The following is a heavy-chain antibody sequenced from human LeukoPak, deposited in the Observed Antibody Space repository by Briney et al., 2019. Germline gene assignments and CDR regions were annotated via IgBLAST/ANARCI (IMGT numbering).Heavy chain of an antibody. D-gene: IGHD3-16*01. CDR1: GFTFDDYG. V-gene: IGHV3-20*04. CDR3: ARVYYDHVMGPTTHFDY. CDR2: INWNGGST. Sequence: GGSLRLSCAASGFTFDDYGMSWVRQAPGKGLEWVSGINWNGGSTGYADSVKGRFTISRGNAKNSLYLQMNSLRAEDTALYYCARVYYDHVMGPTTHFDYWGQGTLVTVSS. J-gene: IGHJ4*02.